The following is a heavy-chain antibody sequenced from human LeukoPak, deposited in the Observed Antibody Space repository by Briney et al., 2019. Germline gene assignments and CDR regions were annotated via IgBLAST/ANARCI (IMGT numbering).Heavy chain of an antibody. D-gene: IGHD1-14*01. CDR3: ARELSKTKNWFDP. J-gene: IGHJ5*02. CDR1: GYTFTSYA. CDR2: INAGNGNT. Sequence: ASVKVSCKASGYTFTSYAMHWVRQAPGQRLEWMGWINAGNGNTKYSQKFQGRVTITRDTSASTAYMELSSLRSEDTAVYYCARELSKTKNWFDPWGQGTLVTVSS. V-gene: IGHV1-3*01.